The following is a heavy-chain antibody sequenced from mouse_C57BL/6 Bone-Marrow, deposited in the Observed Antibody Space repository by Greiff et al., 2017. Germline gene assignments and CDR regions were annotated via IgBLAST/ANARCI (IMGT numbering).Heavy chain of an antibody. Sequence: QVQLKQSGAELARPGASVQMSCKASGYTFTSYTMHWVKQRPGQGLEWIGYINPSSGYTKYNQKFKDKATLTADKSSSTAYMQLSSLTSEDSAVYYCARRVLRAWFAYWGQGALVTDSA. V-gene: IGHV1-4*01. CDR3: ARRVLRAWFAY. D-gene: IGHD1-1*01. CDR2: INPSSGYT. J-gene: IGHJ3*01. CDR1: GYTFTSYT.